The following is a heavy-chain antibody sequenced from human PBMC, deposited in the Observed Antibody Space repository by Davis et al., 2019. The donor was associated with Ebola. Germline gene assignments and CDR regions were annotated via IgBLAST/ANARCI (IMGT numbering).Heavy chain of an antibody. CDR3: ARGPRGYGPSTYYFDY. J-gene: IGHJ4*02. CDR2: INHSGST. V-gene: IGHV4-34*01. D-gene: IGHD1-1*01. CDR1: GGSFSGYY. Sequence: SETLSLTRAVYGGSFSGYYWSWIRQPPGKGLEWIGEINHSGSTNYNPSLKSRVTISVDTSKNQFSLKLSSVTAADTAVYYCARGPRGYGPSTYYFDYWGQGTLVTVSS.